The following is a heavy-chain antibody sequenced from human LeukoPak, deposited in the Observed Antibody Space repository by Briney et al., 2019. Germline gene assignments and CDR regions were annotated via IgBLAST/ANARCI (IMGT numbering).Heavy chain of an antibody. Sequence: GGSLRLSCAASGFTVSSNYMSWVRQAPGKGLEWVSVIYSGGSTYYADSVKGRFTISRDNSKNTLYLQMNSLRAEDTAVYFCARQDIVVVPATARVNYGMDVWGQGTTVTVSS. D-gene: IGHD2-2*01. CDR2: IYSGGST. J-gene: IGHJ6*02. V-gene: IGHV3-53*01. CDR3: ARQDIVVVPATARVNYGMDV. CDR1: GFTVSSNY.